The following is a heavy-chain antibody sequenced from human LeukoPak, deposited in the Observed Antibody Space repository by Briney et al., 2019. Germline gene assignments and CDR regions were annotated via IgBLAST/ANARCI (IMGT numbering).Heavy chain of an antibody. J-gene: IGHJ4*02. V-gene: IGHV4-61*02. Sequence: SETLSLTCTVSGGSISSSSYYWSWIRQLAGKGLEWIGRIYTSGSTNYNPSLKSRVTMSVDTSKNQFSLKLSSVTAADTAVYYCARDPGGSSWYYFDYWGQGTLVTVSS. CDR2: IYTSGST. CDR3: ARDPGGSSWYYFDY. CDR1: GGSISSSSYY. D-gene: IGHD6-13*01.